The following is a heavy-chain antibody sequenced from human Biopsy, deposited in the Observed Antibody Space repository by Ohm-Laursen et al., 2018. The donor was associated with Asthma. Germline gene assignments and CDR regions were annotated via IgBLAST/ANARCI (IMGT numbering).Heavy chain of an antibody. J-gene: IGHJ6*02. V-gene: IGHV1-18*01. CDR3: ARAVDYSHYYGIDV. Sequence: ASVKVSCKTSGYTFNSAGITWVRQAPGQGLEWMGWISVYNGNTKVAQKLQDRVTMITDTSTSIAYMELRSLRSDDTAVYFCARAVDYSHYYGIDVWGQGTTVTV. CDR1: GYTFNSAG. D-gene: IGHD3-10*01. CDR2: ISVYNGNT.